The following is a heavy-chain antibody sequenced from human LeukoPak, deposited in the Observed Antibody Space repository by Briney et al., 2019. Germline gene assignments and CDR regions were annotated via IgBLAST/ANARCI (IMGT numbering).Heavy chain of an antibody. CDR2: FDPEEGET. D-gene: IGHD3-22*01. CDR1: GYTLTELS. Sequence: ASVKVSCKVSGYTLTELSMHWVRQAPGKGLEWMGGFDPEEGETIYAQKFQGRVTMTEDTSTDTAYMELSSLRSEDTAVYYCATDPPYYYDSSGYMNWFDPWGQGTLVTVSS. V-gene: IGHV1-24*01. CDR3: ATDPPYYYDSSGYMNWFDP. J-gene: IGHJ5*02.